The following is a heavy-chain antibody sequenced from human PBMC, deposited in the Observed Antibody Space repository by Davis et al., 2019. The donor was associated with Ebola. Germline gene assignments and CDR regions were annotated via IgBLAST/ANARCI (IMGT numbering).Heavy chain of an antibody. D-gene: IGHD4-17*01. CDR3: ASGDYGSVNYYGMDV. J-gene: IGHJ6*02. CDR2: ISTTSSAI. V-gene: IGHV3-48*03. CDR1: GFTFNTYE. Sequence: GESLKISCVASGFTFNTYEMNWVRQAPGKGLEWVSYISTTSSAIYYADSVKGRFTISRDNAKNSLFLEMNSLRVEDTAVYYCASGDYGSVNYYGMDVWGQGTTVTVSS.